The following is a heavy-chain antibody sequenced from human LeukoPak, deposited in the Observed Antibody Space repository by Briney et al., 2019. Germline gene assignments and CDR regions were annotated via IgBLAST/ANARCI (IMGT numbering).Heavy chain of an antibody. CDR3: TTVLSYYYGSGSYYPDY. Sequence: KTGGSLRLSCAASGFTFSNAWMSWVRQAPGKGLEWVGRIKSKTDGGTTDYAAPVKGRFTISRDDSKNTLYLQMNSLKTEDTAVYYCTTVLSYYYGSGSYYPDYWGQGTLVTVSS. J-gene: IGHJ4*02. CDR1: GFTFSNAW. V-gene: IGHV3-15*01. D-gene: IGHD3-10*01. CDR2: IKSKTDGGTT.